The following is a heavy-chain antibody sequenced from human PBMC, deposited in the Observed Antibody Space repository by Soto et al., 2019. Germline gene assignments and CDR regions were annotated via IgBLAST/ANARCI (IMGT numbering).Heavy chain of an antibody. CDR1: GLRFSTYY. V-gene: IGHV3-48*02. Sequence: PGGSLLLSYAASGLRFSTYYRRSLRQAPGKGPEWIAHISTTSFTIYYADSVKGRFTISRDNARNSLYLEMNSLRDEDTAVYYCARDRCYDGTCYSASDSWGQGTLVTVSA. CDR2: ISTTSFTI. J-gene: IGHJ5*01. D-gene: IGHD2-15*01. CDR3: ARDRCYDGTCYSASDS.